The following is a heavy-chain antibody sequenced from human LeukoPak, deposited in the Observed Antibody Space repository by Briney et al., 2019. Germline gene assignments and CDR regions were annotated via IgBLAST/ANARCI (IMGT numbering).Heavy chain of an antibody. D-gene: IGHD1-26*01. V-gene: IGHV3-48*03. CDR2: ISSSGSTI. J-gene: IGHJ4*02. CDR1: GFTFSSYE. Sequence: GGSLRLSCAASGFTFSSYEMNWVRQAPGKGLEWVSYISSSGSTIYYADSVKGRFTISRDNAKNSLYLQMNSLRAEDTAVYYCARESPGATRDYWGQGTLVAVSS. CDR3: ARESPGATRDY.